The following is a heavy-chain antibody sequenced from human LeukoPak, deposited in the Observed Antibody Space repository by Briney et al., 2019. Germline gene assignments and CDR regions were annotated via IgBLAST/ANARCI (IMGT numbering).Heavy chain of an antibody. J-gene: IGHJ4*02. D-gene: IGHD3-16*01. Sequence: GGSLRRSCTASGFTLSNYEMKWVRQAPGKGLEWISYINSGGTTTYYADSVKGRFTISRGSAKNSLYLQMNSLRAEDTAVYYCARHTYTSGKFDCWGQGTLVTVS. CDR2: INSGGTTT. CDR3: ARHTYTSGKFDC. CDR1: GFTLSNYE. V-gene: IGHV3-48*03.